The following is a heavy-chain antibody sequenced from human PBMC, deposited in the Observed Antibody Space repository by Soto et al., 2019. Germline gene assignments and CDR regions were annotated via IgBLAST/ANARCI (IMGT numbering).Heavy chain of an antibody. CDR1: GGTFSSDA. Sequence: QVQLVQSGAEVKKPGSSVKVSCKASGGTFSSDAISWVRQAPGQGLEWMGGIIPIVGTANYAQKFQGRVTITADESTSTAYMELNSLRSEDTAVYYCARGLAGRFLEWLSPYYYGMDVWGQGTTVTVSS. V-gene: IGHV1-69*01. D-gene: IGHD3-3*01. CDR2: IIPIVGTA. J-gene: IGHJ6*02. CDR3: ARGLAGRFLEWLSPYYYGMDV.